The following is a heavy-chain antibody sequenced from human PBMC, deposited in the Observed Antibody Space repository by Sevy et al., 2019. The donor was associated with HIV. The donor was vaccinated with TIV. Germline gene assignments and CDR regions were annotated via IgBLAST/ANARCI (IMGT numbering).Heavy chain of an antibody. Sequence: GGSLRLSCAASGFSLSDHAVSWVRQTPGKGLEWLAVISYNGRNQYYADSVKGRFTISKDDSKNTLYIQLNSLRAEDTAVYYCARFVGYCSGGRCSIIDFWGQGTLVTVSS. D-gene: IGHD2-15*01. CDR3: ARFVGYCSGGRCSIIDF. CDR2: ISYNGRNQ. J-gene: IGHJ4*02. CDR1: GFSLSDHA. V-gene: IGHV3-30*04.